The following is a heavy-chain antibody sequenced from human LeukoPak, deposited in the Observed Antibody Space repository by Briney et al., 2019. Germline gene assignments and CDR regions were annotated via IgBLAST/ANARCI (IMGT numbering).Heavy chain of an antibody. CDR1: GFTFSSYE. CDR2: ISSSGSIV. V-gene: IGHV3-48*03. J-gene: IGHJ6*02. CDR3: ARVLGATRDYYYGMDV. D-gene: IGHD1-26*01. Sequence: GGSLRLSCAASGFTFSSYEMNWVRQAPGKGLEWVSCISSSGSIVDYADSAKGRFTISRDNAKKSLYLQMSSLRAEDTAVYHCARVLGATRDYYYGMDVWGQGTTVTVSS.